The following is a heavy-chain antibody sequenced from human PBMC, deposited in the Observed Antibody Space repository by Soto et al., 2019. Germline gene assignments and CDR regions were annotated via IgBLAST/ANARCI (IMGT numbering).Heavy chain of an antibody. J-gene: IGHJ4*02. CDR3: ARVMDSYGYWQYSFDY. CDR2: ISAYNGNT. Sequence: QVQLVQSGAEVKKPGASVKVSCKASGYTFTSYGISWVRQAPGQGLEWMGWISAYNGNTNDAQKLQARVTMTTHTPTSPAYMELRSLRSDDTAVYYCARVMDSYGYWQYSFDYWGQGRLVTVSS. CDR1: GYTFTSYG. V-gene: IGHV1-18*01. D-gene: IGHD5-18*01.